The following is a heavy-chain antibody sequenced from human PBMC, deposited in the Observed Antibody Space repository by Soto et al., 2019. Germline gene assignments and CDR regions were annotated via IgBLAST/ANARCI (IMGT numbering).Heavy chain of an antibody. CDR2: ISYDGSNK. Sequence: VQLLESGGGLVQPGGSLRLSCAASGFTFSSYGMHWVRQAPGKGLEWVAVISYDGSNKYYADSVKGRFTISRDNSKNTLYLQMNSLRAEDTAVYYCAKDRGTVDIVATDPLDYWGQGTLVTVSS. V-gene: IGHV3-30*18. CDR3: AKDRGTVDIVATDPLDY. J-gene: IGHJ4*02. CDR1: GFTFSSYG. D-gene: IGHD5-12*01.